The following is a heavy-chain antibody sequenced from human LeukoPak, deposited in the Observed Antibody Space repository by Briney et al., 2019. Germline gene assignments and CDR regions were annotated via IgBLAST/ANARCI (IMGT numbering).Heavy chain of an antibody. Sequence: ASVKVSCKVSGHTLTELSMHWVRQAPGKGLEWMGGFDPEDGETIYAQKFQGRVTMTEDTSTDTAYMELSSLRSEDTAVYYCATSSGYTHDFDYWGQGTLVTVSS. D-gene: IGHD3-22*01. V-gene: IGHV1-24*01. J-gene: IGHJ4*02. CDR1: GHTLTELS. CDR3: ATSSGYTHDFDY. CDR2: FDPEDGET.